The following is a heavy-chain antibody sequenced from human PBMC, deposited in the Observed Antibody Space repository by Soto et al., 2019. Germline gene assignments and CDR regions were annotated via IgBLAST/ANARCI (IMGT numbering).Heavy chain of an antibody. CDR3: ARLVQSNYDILTGYYAYHVP. J-gene: IGHJ5*02. D-gene: IGHD3-9*01. Sequence: ASSEGLCKASGYTFTSYDINWVRQATGQGLEWMGWMNPNSGNTGYAQKFQGRVTMTRNTSISTAYMELSSLRSEDTAVYYCARLVQSNYDILTGYYAYHVPWGQGTLVTVSS. CDR2: MNPNSGNT. V-gene: IGHV1-8*01. CDR1: GYTFTSYD.